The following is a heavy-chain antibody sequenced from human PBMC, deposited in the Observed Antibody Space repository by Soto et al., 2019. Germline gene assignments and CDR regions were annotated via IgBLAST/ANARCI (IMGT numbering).Heavy chain of an antibody. V-gene: IGHV3-33*01. J-gene: IGHJ6*03. D-gene: IGHD3-9*01. CDR3: ARDPSGGLVTLYYMDV. CDR2: IWYDGSNE. CDR1: GFTFSSYV. Sequence: GGSLRLSCAASGFTFSSYVMHWVRQAPGKGLEWVAIIWYDGSNEYYADSVKGRFTISRDNSKNTLYLQMNSLRAEDTAVYYCARDPSGGLVTLYYMDVWGKGTTVTVSS.